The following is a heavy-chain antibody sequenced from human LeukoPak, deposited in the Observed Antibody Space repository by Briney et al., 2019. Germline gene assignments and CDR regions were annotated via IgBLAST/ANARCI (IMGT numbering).Heavy chain of an antibody. CDR1: GYTFTGYY. D-gene: IGHD2-15*01. Sequence: GASVQVSCQASGYTFTGYYMHWVRQAPGQGLEWMGRINPNSGGTNYAQKFQGRVTMTRDTSISTAYMELSRLRSDDTAVYYCARERAVQGYCSGGSCYINDYWGQGTLVTVSS. J-gene: IGHJ4*02. CDR2: INPNSGGT. CDR3: ARERAVQGYCSGGSCYINDY. V-gene: IGHV1-2*06.